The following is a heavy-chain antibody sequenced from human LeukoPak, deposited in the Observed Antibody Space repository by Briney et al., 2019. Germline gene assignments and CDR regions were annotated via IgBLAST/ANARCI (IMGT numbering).Heavy chain of an antibody. V-gene: IGHV1-69*04. CDR2: IIPILGIA. D-gene: IGHD3-3*01. CDR3: ASYTYYDLWSDSYYFDY. CDR1: GGTFSSYA. J-gene: IGHJ4*02. Sequence: SVKVSRKASGGTFSSYAISWVRQAPGQGLEWMGRIIPILGIANYAQKFQGRVTITADKSTSTAYMELSSLNSEDTAVYYCASYTYYDLWSDSYYFDYWGQGTLVTVSS.